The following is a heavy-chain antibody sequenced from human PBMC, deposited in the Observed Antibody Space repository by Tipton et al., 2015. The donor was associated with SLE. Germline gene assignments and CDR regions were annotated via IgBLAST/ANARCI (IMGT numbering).Heavy chain of an antibody. CDR3: ARERGVGATTYYYYYMDV. J-gene: IGHJ6*03. Sequence: SLRLSCAASGFTVSGTYMSWVRQAPGKGLEWVSNIYTDGRTIFADSVKGRFTISRDNAKNSLYLQMNSLRAEDTAVYYCARERGVGATTYYYYYMDVWGKGTTVTVSS. CDR1: GFTVSGTY. V-gene: IGHV3-66*01. CDR2: IYTDGRT. D-gene: IGHD1-26*01.